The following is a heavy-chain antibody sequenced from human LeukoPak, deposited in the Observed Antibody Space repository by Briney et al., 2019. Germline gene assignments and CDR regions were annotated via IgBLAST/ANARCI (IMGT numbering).Heavy chain of an antibody. Sequence: PSETLSLTCTVSGGSISTYYWSWIRQSPGKGLEWIGSVYYSGSTNYNPSLKSRVSISVDTSKNQFSLELSSVTAAATAVYYCAVNSTRHTFDIWGQGTMVTVSS. J-gene: IGHJ3*02. CDR2: VYYSGST. CDR1: GGSISTYY. V-gene: IGHV4-59*08. CDR3: AVNSTRHTFDI. D-gene: IGHD5-24*01.